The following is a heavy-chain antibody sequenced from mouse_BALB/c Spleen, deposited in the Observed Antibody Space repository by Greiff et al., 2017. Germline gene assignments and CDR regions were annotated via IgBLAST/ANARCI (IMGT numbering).Heavy chain of an antibody. Sequence: EVKLEESGPGLVKPSQSLSLTCTVTGYSITSDYAWNWIRQFPGNKLEWMGYISYSGSTSYNPSLKSRISITRDTSKNQFFLQLNSVTTEDTATYYCASFTYYYAMDYWGQGTSVTVSS. J-gene: IGHJ4*01. V-gene: IGHV3-2*02. CDR2: ISYSGST. CDR1: GYSITSDYA. CDR3: ASFTYYYAMDY.